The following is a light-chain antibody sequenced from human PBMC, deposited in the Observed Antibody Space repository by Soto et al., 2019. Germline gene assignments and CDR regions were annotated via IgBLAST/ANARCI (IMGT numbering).Light chain of an antibody. Sequence: EIVLTQSPATLSLSPGERATVSCRASQSVSNYLGWYQQKPGKAPRLLIYDASNSATGIPARYRGSGSGSDITLTISSLEPEDCADYYCQHGGIFGQGTRLEIK. CDR3: QHGGI. CDR1: QSVSNY. J-gene: IGKJ5*01. CDR2: DAS. V-gene: IGKV3-11*01.